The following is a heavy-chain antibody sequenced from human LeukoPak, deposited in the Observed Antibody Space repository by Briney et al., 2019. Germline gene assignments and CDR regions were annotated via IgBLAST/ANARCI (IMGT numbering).Heavy chain of an antibody. D-gene: IGHD2-21*01. V-gene: IGHV4-59*01. CDR1: GGSISSYY. J-gene: IGHJ3*02. Sequence: PSETLPLTCTVSGGSISSYYWSWFRQPPGKGLEWIGYIYYSGSTNYNPSLKSRVTISVDTSKNQFSLKLSSVTAADTAVYYCARVGARYCGGDCYAFDIWGQGTMVTVSS. CDR3: ARVGARYCGGDCYAFDI. CDR2: IYYSGST.